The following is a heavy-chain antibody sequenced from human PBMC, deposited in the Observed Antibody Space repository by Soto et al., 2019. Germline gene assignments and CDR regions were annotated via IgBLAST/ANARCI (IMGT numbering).Heavy chain of an antibody. V-gene: IGHV4-4*07. J-gene: IGHJ4*02. CDR2: LYNDERT. CDR1: GDSVSSHY. CDR3: AREPLAHSYFDF. Sequence: LSLTCTVSGDSVSSHYWSWIRQPAGKGLEWLGRLYNDERTNYNPSLESRVTMSMDTSKNQFSLKLTSVTAADSAVYFCAREPLAHSYFDFWGQGILVTAPQ.